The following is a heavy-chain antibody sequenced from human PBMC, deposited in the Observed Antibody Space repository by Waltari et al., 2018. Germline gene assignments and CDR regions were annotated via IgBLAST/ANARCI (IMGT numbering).Heavy chain of an antibody. V-gene: IGHV3-21*02. D-gene: IGHD5-12*01. Sequence: EVQLVESGGGLVKPGGSLRLSCAASGFTFSSYSMNWVRQAPGRGLECGSSISTSSSNRYYADSVKGRFTISRDNAKNSLYLQLNTLRAEDTAIYYCARGVAITETPWFGYWVQGTLVSVSS. J-gene: IGHJ4*02. CDR2: ISTSSSNR. CDR1: GFTFSSYS. CDR3: ARGVAITETPWFGY.